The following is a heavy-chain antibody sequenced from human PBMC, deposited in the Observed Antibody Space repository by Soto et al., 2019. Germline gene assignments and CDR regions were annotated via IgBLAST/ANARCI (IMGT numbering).Heavy chain of an antibody. Sequence: GESLKISCKGSGYSFTSYWIGWVRQMPGKGLEWMGIIYPGDSDTRYSPSFQGQVTISADKSISTAYLQWSSLKASDTAMYYCARHGIAEAALNGGFWFDTWGQGTLVTVSS. CDR3: ARHGIAEAALNGGFWFDT. V-gene: IGHV5-51*01. CDR1: GYSFTSYW. J-gene: IGHJ5*02. CDR2: IYPGDSDT. D-gene: IGHD6-13*01.